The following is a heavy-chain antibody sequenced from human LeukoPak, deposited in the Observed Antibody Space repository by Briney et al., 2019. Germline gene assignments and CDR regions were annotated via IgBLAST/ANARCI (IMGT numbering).Heavy chain of an antibody. D-gene: IGHD2-2*01. J-gene: IGHJ4*02. CDR2: ISGSGGST. CDR3: AKTTHIVVVPAAYPDY. Sequence: GGSLRLSCAASGFTFSSYAMSWVRQAPGKGLEWVSAISGSGGSTYYADSVKGRFTISRDNSKNTLYLQMNSLRAEDTAVYYCAKTTHIVVVPAAYPDYWGQGTLVTVSS. CDR1: GFTFSSYA. V-gene: IGHV3-23*01.